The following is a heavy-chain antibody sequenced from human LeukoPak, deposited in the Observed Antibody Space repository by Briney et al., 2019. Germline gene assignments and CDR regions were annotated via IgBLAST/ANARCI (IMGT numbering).Heavy chain of an antibody. J-gene: IGHJ4*02. Sequence: PGGSLRLSCAASGFTFSSNWMHWVRQGPGKGLVWVSRINPDGSGTDYAESVKGRFTISRDNAKNTLSLEMNSLGDEDTAVYYCSRDFNGRNDFWGQGTLVTVSS. CDR3: SRDFNGRNDF. D-gene: IGHD1-14*01. CDR1: GFTFSSNW. CDR2: INPDGSGT. V-gene: IGHV3-74*01.